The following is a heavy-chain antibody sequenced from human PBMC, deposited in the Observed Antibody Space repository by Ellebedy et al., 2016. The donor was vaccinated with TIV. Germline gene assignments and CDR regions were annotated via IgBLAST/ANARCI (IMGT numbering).Heavy chain of an antibody. Sequence: MPSETLSLTCAVSGGSISSSNWWSWVRQPPGKGLEWIGEIYHSGSTNYNPSLKSRVTISVDKSKNQFSLKLSSVTAADTAVYYCARDVGQAVRGRFLEWLRSDAFDIWGQGTMVTVSS. CDR2: IYHSGST. V-gene: IGHV4-4*02. CDR3: ARDVGQAVRGRFLEWLRSDAFDI. D-gene: IGHD3-3*01. J-gene: IGHJ3*02. CDR1: GGSISSSNW.